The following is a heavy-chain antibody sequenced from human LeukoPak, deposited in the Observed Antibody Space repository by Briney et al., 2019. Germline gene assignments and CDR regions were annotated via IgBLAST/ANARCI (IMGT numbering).Heavy chain of an antibody. V-gene: IGHV1-46*01. D-gene: IGHD6-13*01. CDR3: AARGSNSHFDY. CDR2: INPSGGST. Sequence: ASVKVSCKASGYTFTSYYMHWVRQAPGQGLEWMGIINPSGGSTSYAQKFQGRVTMTRDMSTSTVYMELSSLRSEDTAVYYCAARGSNSHFDYWGQGTLVTVSS. J-gene: IGHJ4*02. CDR1: GYTFTSYY.